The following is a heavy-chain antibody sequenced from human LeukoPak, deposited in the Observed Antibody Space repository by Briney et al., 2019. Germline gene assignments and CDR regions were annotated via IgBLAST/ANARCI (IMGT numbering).Heavy chain of an antibody. D-gene: IGHD6-13*01. CDR1: GGSISSGSYY. Sequence: PSQTLSLTCTVSGGSISSGSYYWSWIRQPAGKGLEWIGRIYTSGSTNYNPSLKSRVTISVDTSKNQFSLKLSSVTAADTAVYYCARGLDSSSLWGVNWFDPWGQGTLVTVSS. CDR3: ARGLDSSSLWGVNWFDP. V-gene: IGHV4-61*02. J-gene: IGHJ5*02. CDR2: IYTSGST.